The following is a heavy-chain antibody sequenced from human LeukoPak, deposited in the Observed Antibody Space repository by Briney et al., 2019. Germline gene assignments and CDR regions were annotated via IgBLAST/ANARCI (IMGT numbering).Heavy chain of an antibody. CDR2: XXXXGXNX. Sequence: HTGRSLRLSCAASGFTXSNYAMHWVRQAPGXXXXXXXXXXXXGXNXXXAXXXXXXXTXXXDNSKNTLYLQMTTLRAEDTAVYWCAXXEXXSGGRCQKTGSQYWGQGTQVTVSS. D-gene: IGHD2-15*01. J-gene: IGHJ1*01. CDR1: GFTXSNYA. V-gene: IGHV3-30*01. CDR3: AXXEXXSGGRCQKTGSQY.